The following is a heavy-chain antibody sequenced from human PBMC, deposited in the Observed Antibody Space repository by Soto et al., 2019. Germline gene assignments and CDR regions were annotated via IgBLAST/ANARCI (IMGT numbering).Heavy chain of an antibody. J-gene: IGHJ5*02. CDR1: GYSFTSYW. D-gene: IGHD3-10*01. CDR3: ARQMVRGVIWVAGFNWFDP. Sequence: GESLKISCKGSGYSFTSYWIGWVRQMPGKGLEWMGIIYPGDSDTRYSPSFQGQVTISADKSISTAYLQWSSLKASDTAMYYCARQMVRGVIWVAGFNWFDPWGQGTLVTVSS. V-gene: IGHV5-51*01. CDR2: IYPGDSDT.